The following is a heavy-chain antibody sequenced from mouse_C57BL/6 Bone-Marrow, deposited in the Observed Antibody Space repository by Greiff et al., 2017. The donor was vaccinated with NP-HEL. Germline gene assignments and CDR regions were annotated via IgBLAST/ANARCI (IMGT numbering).Heavy chain of an antibody. J-gene: IGHJ4*01. CDR1: GYTFTSYG. V-gene: IGHV1-81*01. CDR3: ARRELTGTDYAMDY. Sequence: QVQLQQSGAELARPGASVKLSCKASGYTFTSYGISWVKQRTGQGLEWIGEIYPRSGNTYYNEKFKGKATLTADKSSSTAYMELRSLTSEDSAVYVCARRELTGTDYAMDYWGQGTSVTVSS. D-gene: IGHD4-1*01. CDR2: IYPRSGNT.